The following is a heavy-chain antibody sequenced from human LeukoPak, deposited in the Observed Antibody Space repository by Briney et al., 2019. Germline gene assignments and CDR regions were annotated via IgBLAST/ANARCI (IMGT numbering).Heavy chain of an antibody. CDR2: IYYSGST. V-gene: IGHV4-39*07. Sequence: SETLSLTCTVSGGSISSSSYYWGWIRQPPGKELEWIGSIYYSGSTYYNPSLKSRVTISVDTSKNQFSLKLSSVTAADTAVYYCARDGLDCSGGSCYLIVDYWGQGTLVTVSS. D-gene: IGHD2-15*01. CDR3: ARDGLDCSGGSCYLIVDY. CDR1: GGSISSSSYY. J-gene: IGHJ4*02.